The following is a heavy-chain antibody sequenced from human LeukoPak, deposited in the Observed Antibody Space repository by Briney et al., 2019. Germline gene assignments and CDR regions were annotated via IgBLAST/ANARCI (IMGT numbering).Heavy chain of an antibody. V-gene: IGHV3-30*18. CDR1: GFTFSSYG. D-gene: IGHD5-18*01. Sequence: GGSLRLSCAASGFTFSSYGMHWVRQAPGKGLEWVAVISYDGSNKYYADSVKGRFTTSRDNSKNTLYLQMNSLRAEDTAVYYCAKEGYSRDFDYWGQGTLVTVSS. J-gene: IGHJ4*02. CDR2: ISYDGSNK. CDR3: AKEGYSRDFDY.